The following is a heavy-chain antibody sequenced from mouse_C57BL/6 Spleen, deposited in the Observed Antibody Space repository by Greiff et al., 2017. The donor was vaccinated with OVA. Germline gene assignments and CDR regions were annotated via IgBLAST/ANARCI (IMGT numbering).Heavy chain of an antibody. V-gene: IGHV1-64*01. CDR3: ARSWYGSSGDY. CDR2: FHPNSGRT. J-gene: IGHJ2*01. CDR1: GYTFTSYW. Sequence: VQLQQPGAELVKPGASVKLSCKASGYTFTSYWMHWVKQRPGQGLVWIGMFHPNSGRTNYNEKFTSKATLTVDKSSSTAYMQLSSLTSEDSAVYYCARSWYGSSGDYWGQGTTLTVSS. D-gene: IGHD1-1*01.